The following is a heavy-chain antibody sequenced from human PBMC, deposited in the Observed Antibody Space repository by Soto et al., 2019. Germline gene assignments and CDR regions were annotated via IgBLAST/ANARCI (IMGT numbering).Heavy chain of an antibody. CDR3: ARIEAAAGTRAGGYYYGMEV. J-gene: IGHJ6*02. CDR1: GGTFSSYA. CDR2: IIPVFGTA. V-gene: IGHV1-69*13. Sequence: GASVKVSCKASGGTFSSYAISWVRQAPGQGLEWMGGIIPVFGTANYAQKFQGRVTITADESTSTAYMELSSLRSEDTAVYYCARIEAAAGTRAGGYYYGMEVWGQGTTVTVSS. D-gene: IGHD6-13*01.